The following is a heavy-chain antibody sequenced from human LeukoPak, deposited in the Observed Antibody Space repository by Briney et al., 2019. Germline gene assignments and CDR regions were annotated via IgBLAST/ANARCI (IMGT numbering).Heavy chain of an antibody. Sequence: SETLSLTCTVSGYSMSSGYYWGWIRQPPGKGLEWIGSIFHSGKTNYNPSLKSRVTISVDASKNQFSLKLSSVTAADTAVYYCARRSFYCSGGSCYKNWFDPWGQGTLVTVSS. CDR3: ARRSFYCSGGSCYKNWFDP. J-gene: IGHJ5*02. CDR1: GYSMSSGYY. D-gene: IGHD2-15*01. CDR2: IFHSGKT. V-gene: IGHV4-38-2*02.